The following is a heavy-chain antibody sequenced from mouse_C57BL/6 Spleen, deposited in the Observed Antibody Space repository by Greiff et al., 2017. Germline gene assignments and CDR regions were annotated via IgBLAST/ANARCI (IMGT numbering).Heavy chain of an antibody. Sequence: ESGPGLVKPSQSLSLTCSVTGYSITSGYYWNWIRQFPGNKLEWMGYISYDGSNNYNPSLKNRISLTRDTSTNQYFLKLNSVTTEDAATYCCAREGYYGSSYPFDYWGQGTTLTVSS. CDR2: ISYDGSN. J-gene: IGHJ2*01. D-gene: IGHD1-1*01. CDR1: GYSITSGYY. V-gene: IGHV3-6*01. CDR3: AREGYYGSSYPFDY.